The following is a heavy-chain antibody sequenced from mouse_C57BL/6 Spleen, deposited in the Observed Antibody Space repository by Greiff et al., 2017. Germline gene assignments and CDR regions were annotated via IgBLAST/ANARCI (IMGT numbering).Heavy chain of an antibody. CDR3: ARAYYCSSYGYFDV. J-gene: IGHJ1*03. D-gene: IGHD1-1*01. V-gene: IGHV1-69*01. CDR2: IDPSDGDT. CDR1: GYTFTSYW. Sequence: QVQLQQPGAELVMPGASVTMSCKASGYTFTSYWMNWVKQRPGKGLEWIGEIDPSDGDTNYNQKIKGQTTLTVDKSSSTAYMQLSSLTSEYSAVYYCARAYYCSSYGYFDVWGTGTTVTVSS.